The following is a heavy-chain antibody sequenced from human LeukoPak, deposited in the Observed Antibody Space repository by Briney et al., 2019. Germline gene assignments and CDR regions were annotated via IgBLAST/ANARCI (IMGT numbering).Heavy chain of an antibody. CDR3: ARVQYSSSWFVDY. CDR1: GYTFTGYY. CDR2: INPNSGGT. D-gene: IGHD6-13*01. Sequence: ASVKVSCKASGYTFTGYYMHWVRQAPVQGLEWMGWINPNSGGTNYAQKFQGRVTMTRDTSISTAYMELSRLRSDDTAVYYCARVQYSSSWFVDYWGQGTLVTVSS. V-gene: IGHV1-2*02. J-gene: IGHJ4*02.